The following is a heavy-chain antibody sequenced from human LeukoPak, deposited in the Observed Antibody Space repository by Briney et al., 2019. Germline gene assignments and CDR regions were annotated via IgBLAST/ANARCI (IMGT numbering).Heavy chain of an antibody. CDR2: INPSGSST. Sequence: ASVTVSCKASGDTFTNYYIHWVGQAPGQGLEWMGLINPSGSSTSYAQKFQGRVTMTRDTSTSTVNMEVSNLRSEDTAVYYCAREGFYGRELFPAFDYWGQGTLVTVSS. CDR3: AREGFYGRELFPAFDY. V-gene: IGHV1-46*01. J-gene: IGHJ4*02. CDR1: GDTFTNYY. D-gene: IGHD3-10*01.